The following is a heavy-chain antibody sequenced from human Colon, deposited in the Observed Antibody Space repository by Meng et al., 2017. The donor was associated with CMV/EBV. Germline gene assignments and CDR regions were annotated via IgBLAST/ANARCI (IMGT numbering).Heavy chain of an antibody. CDR1: GASVNRDNNY. Sequence: TFSGASVNRDNNYWSWIRQPPGKGLEWIGYVYYSGSTNYNPFFKSRVTISVDTSKNQFSLRLTSVTAADTAVYYCTRGNTALWDNDFWGQGTLVTVSS. CDR3: TRGNTALWDNDF. V-gene: IGHV4-61*01. J-gene: IGHJ4*02. D-gene: IGHD3-10*01. CDR2: VYYSGST.